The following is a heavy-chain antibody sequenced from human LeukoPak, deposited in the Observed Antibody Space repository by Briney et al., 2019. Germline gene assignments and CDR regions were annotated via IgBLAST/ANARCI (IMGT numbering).Heavy chain of an antibody. CDR1: GFTFSSYA. Sequence: GGSLRLSCAASGFTFSSYAMHWVRQAPGKGLEWVAVISYDGSNKYYADSVKGRFTISRDNSKNTLYLQMNSLRAEDTAVYYCAKDFVVTDQIDYWGQGTLVTVSS. CDR2: ISYDGSNK. D-gene: IGHD3-22*01. J-gene: IGHJ4*02. V-gene: IGHV3-30*04. CDR3: AKDFVVTDQIDY.